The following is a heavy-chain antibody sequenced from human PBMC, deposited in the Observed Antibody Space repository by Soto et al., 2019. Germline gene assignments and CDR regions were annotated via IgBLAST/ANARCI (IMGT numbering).Heavy chain of an antibody. J-gene: IGHJ4*02. CDR2: ISSSSSYI. D-gene: IGHD6-25*01. CDR1: GFTFSSYS. CDR3: ARDRPHEIAATY. Sequence: GGSLRLSCAASGFTFSSYSMNWVRQAPGKGLEWVSSISSSSSYIYYADSVKGRFTISRDNAKNSLYLQMNSLRAEDTAVYYCARDRPHEIAATYWGQGTLVTVSS. V-gene: IGHV3-21*01.